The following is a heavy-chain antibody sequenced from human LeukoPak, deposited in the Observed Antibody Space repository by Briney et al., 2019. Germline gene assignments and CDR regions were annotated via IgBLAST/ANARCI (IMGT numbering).Heavy chain of an antibody. CDR3: ARDGCSSTSCYGYYYMDV. CDR1: GGSISSYY. V-gene: IGHV4-59*01. Sequence: SETLSLTCTVSGGSISSYYWSWIRQPPGKGLEWIGYIYYSGSTNYNPSLKSRVTISVDTSKNQFSLKLSSVTAADTAVYYCARDGCSSTSCYGYYYMDVWGKGTTVTVSS. CDR2: IYYSGST. J-gene: IGHJ6*03. D-gene: IGHD2-2*01.